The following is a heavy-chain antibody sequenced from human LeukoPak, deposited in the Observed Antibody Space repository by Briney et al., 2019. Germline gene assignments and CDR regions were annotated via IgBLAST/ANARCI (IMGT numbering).Heavy chain of an antibody. CDR2: IRYDGSNK. V-gene: IGHV3-30*02. D-gene: IGHD2-2*01. CDR1: GFTFSNFG. CDR3: AKGPYIVVVPAAVYSFDF. J-gene: IGHJ4*02. Sequence: GGSLRLSCAASGFTFSNFGMHWVRQAPGKGLEWVTFIRYDGSNKYYAESVKGRFTISRDDSKSTLYLQMNNLKTEDTAMYYCAKGPYIVVVPAAVYSFDFWGQGTLVTVSS.